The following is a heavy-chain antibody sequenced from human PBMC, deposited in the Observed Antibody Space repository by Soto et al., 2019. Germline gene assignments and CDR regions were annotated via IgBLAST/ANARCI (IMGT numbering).Heavy chain of an antibody. D-gene: IGHD2-2*01. CDR2: IYHSGST. V-gene: IGHV4-30-2*01. CDR3: ARVPDR. Sequence: PSETLSLTCAVSGGSISSGGYSWSWIRQPPGKGLEWIGYIYHSGSTYYNPSLKSRVTISVDRSKNQFSLKLSSVTAAATAVYYCARVPDRWGQGPLVTVSS. CDR1: GGSISSGGYS. J-gene: IGHJ5*02.